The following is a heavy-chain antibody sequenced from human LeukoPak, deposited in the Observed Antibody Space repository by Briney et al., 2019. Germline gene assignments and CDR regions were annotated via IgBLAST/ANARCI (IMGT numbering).Heavy chain of an antibody. V-gene: IGHV3-48*04. CDR2: ISSSSGSTI. Sequence: GGSLRLYCAASGFTFSSYSMNWVRQAPGKGLEWVSSISSSSGSTIYYADSVKGRFTISRDNAKHSLYLQMNSLRAEDTAVYYCARKLRYFDWSYFDYWGQGTLVTVSS. CDR3: ARKLRYFDWSYFDY. D-gene: IGHD3-9*01. J-gene: IGHJ4*02. CDR1: GFTFSSYS.